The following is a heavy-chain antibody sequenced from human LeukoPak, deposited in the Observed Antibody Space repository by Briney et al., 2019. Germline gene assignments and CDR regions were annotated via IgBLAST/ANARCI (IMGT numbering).Heavy chain of an antibody. V-gene: IGHV1-18*01. J-gene: IGHJ4*02. Sequence: ASVKVSCKASGYTFTSYGISLVRQAPGQGLEWMGWISAYNGNTNYAQKLQGRVTLTTDTSTSTAYMELRSLRSDDTAVYYCARDMGIYDSSSPYYFDYWGQGTLVTVSS. CDR3: ARDMGIYDSSSPYYFDY. CDR1: GYTFTSYG. D-gene: IGHD3-22*01. CDR2: ISAYNGNT.